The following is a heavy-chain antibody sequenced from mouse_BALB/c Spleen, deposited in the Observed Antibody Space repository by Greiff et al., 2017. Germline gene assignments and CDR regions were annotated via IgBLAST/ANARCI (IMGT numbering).Heavy chain of an antibody. Sequence: VQLQQSGTVLARPGASVKMSCKASGYTFTSYWMHWVKQRPGQGLEWIGAIYPGNSDTSYNQKFKGKAKLTAVTSTSTAYMELSSLTNEDSAVYYCTRSTMITTGYFDVWGAGTTGTVSS. CDR2: IYPGNSDT. V-gene: IGHV1-5*01. D-gene: IGHD2-4*01. CDR3: TRSTMITTGYFDV. J-gene: IGHJ1*01. CDR1: GYTFTSYW.